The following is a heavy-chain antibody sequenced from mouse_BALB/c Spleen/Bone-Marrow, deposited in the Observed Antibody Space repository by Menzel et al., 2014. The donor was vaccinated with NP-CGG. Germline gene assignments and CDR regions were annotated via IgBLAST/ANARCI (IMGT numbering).Heavy chain of an antibody. CDR2: ISSGSSTI. D-gene: IGHD1-1*01. V-gene: IGHV5-17*02. J-gene: IGHJ2*01. CDR3: ARSGSSSGYFDY. CDR1: GFTFSSFG. Sequence: EVKLMESGGGLVQPGGSRKPSCAASGFTFSSFGMHWVRQAPEKGLEWVAYISSGSSTIYYADTVMGRFTISRDNPKNTLFLQMTSLRSEDTAMYYCARSGSSSGYFDYGAKAPLSQSPQ.